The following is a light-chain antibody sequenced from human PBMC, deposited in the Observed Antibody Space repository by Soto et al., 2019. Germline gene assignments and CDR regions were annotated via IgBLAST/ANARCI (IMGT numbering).Light chain of an antibody. V-gene: IGKV1-5*01. J-gene: IGKJ1*01. Sequence: DIQLTQSPSFLSASVGDRVTITCRASQSISSWLAWYQQKPGKAPKLLIYDASSLESGVPSRFSGSGSGTEFTLTISSLQPDDFATYYCQQYNSYSPLTFGQGTKVEIK. CDR3: QQYNSYSPLT. CDR2: DAS. CDR1: QSISSW.